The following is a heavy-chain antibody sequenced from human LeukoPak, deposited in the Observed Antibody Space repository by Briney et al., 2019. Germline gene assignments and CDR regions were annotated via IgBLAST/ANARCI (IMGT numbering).Heavy chain of an antibody. CDR3: ASYESAAAGHAFDI. V-gene: IGHV4-39*02. CDR1: GGSISSSSYY. CDR2: IYYSGRP. J-gene: IGHJ3*02. Sequence: SETLSLTCTVSGGSISSSSYYWGWIRQPPGKELEWIGSIYYSGRPYYNPSLKSRVTISVDTSKNHFSLKLSSVTAADTAVYYCASYESAAAGHAFDIWGQGTMVTVSS. D-gene: IGHD6-13*01.